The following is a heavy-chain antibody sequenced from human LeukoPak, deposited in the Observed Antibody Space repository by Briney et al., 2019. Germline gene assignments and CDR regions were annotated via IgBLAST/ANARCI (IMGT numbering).Heavy chain of an antibody. J-gene: IGHJ5*02. CDR3: ARDSGTTGEVKFDR. CDR1: GGSFSGYY. D-gene: IGHD3-10*01. Sequence: PSETLSLTCAVYGGSFSGYYWSWIRQPPGKGLEWIGEINHSGSTNYNSSLKSRVTISVDTSKNQFSLKLSSVTAADTAVYYCARDSGTTGEVKFDRGGQGTLVTVSS. V-gene: IGHV4-34*01. CDR2: INHSGST.